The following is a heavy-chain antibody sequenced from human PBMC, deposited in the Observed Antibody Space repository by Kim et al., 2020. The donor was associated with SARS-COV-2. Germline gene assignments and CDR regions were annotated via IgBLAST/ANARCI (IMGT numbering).Heavy chain of an antibody. D-gene: IGHD6-13*01. CDR2: ISAYNGNT. V-gene: IGHV1-18*01. CDR3: ASSVLDSSSWYGEDY. Sequence: ASVKVSCKASGYTFTSYGISWVRQAPGQGLEWMGWISAYNGNTNYAQKLQGRVTMTTDTSTSTAYMELRSLRSDDTAVYYCASSVLDSSSWYGEDYWGQGTLVTVSS. J-gene: IGHJ4*02. CDR1: GYTFTSYG.